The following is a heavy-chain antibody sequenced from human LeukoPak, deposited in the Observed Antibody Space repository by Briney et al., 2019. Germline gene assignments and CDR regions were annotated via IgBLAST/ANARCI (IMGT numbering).Heavy chain of an antibody. J-gene: IGHJ4*02. CDR3: ARGTKIAPRPFDY. CDR1: GDSISSRSYY. V-gene: IGHV4-39*07. D-gene: IGHD6-6*01. Sequence: SETLSLTCSVSGDSISSRSYYWGWIRQPPGKGLEWIGSMYDSDNTYYNPSFKSRVSISVDTSKNQFSLKLTSVTAADTAVYYCARGTKIAPRPFDYWGQGTLVTVSS. CDR2: MYDSDNT.